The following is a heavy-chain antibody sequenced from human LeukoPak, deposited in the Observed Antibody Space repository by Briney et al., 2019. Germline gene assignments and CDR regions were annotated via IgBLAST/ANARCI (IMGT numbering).Heavy chain of an antibody. CDR2: INHSGST. Sequence: SEILSLTCAVYGGSFSGYYWSWIRQPPGKGLEWIGEINHSGSTNYNPSLKSRVTISVDTSKNQFSLKLSSVTAADTAVYYCASLYYDITNWFDPWGQGTLVTVSS. CDR3: ASLYYDITNWFDP. D-gene: IGHD3-9*01. V-gene: IGHV4-34*01. CDR1: GGSFSGYY. J-gene: IGHJ5*02.